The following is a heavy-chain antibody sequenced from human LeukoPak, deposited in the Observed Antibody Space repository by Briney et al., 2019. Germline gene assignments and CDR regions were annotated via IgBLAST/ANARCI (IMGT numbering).Heavy chain of an antibody. J-gene: IGHJ4*02. CDR3: ARVQRVSFPLKYYFDY. V-gene: IGHV1-8*01. CDR1: GYSLTSYD. CDR2: MNPNSGNS. Sequence: ASVKVSCKASGYSLTSYDINWVRQATGQGLEWMGWMNPNSGNSVYAQKFQGRVTMTRSTSISTAYMELSSLRSEDTAVYYCARVQRVSFPLKYYFDYWGQGTLVTVSS. D-gene: IGHD2-21*01.